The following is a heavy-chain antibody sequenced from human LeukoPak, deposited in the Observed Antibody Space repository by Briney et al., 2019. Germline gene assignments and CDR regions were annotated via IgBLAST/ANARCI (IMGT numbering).Heavy chain of an antibody. CDR1: GGSCSGYY. V-gene: IGHV4-34*01. Sequence: SETLSLTCAVYGGSCSGYYWSWIRQPPGKGLEWIGEINHSGSTNYNPSLKSRVTISVDTSKNQFSLKLSSVTAADTAVCYCARAGYGDFNWFDPWGQGTLVTVSS. CDR2: INHSGST. CDR3: ARAGYGDFNWFDP. J-gene: IGHJ5*02. D-gene: IGHD4-17*01.